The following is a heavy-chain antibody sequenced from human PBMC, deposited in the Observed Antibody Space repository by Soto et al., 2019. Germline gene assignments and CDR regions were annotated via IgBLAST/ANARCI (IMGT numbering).Heavy chain of an antibody. V-gene: IGHV3-30*04. CDR3: AREGQPAAGTTPHN. Sequence: GWSLRLSCAASGFNFSSYAMHWVRQAPGKGLEWVAVISYDGGKKYYADSLKGRFTISRDNSKNTLYVEMNSLSAEDTAVYYCAREGQPAAGTTPHNWGQGTLVTGSS. CDR1: GFNFSSYA. D-gene: IGHD6-13*01. J-gene: IGHJ4*02. CDR2: ISYDGGKK.